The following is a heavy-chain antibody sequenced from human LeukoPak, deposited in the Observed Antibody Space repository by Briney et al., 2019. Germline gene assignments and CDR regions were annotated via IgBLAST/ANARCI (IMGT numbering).Heavy chain of an antibody. D-gene: IGHD3-3*01. CDR3: AANVGSGYYPY. CDR2: INAGNGNT. V-gene: IGHV1-3*01. Sequence: ASVKVSCKASGYTFTSYAMHWMRQAPGQRLEWMGWINAGNGNTKYSQKFQGRVTITTDESTSTAYMELSSLRSEDTAVYYCAANVGSGYYPYWGQGTLVTVSS. CDR1: GYTFTSYA. J-gene: IGHJ4*02.